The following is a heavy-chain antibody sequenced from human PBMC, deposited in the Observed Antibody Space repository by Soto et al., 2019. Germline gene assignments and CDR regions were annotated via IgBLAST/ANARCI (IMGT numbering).Heavy chain of an antibody. D-gene: IGHD3-9*01. Sequence: QLQLQESGSGLVKPSQTLSLTCAVSGGSISSGGYSWSWIRQPPGKGLEWIGYIYHSGSTYYNPSLKSRVTISVDRSKNQFSLKLSSVTAADTAVYYCARVVPFDDILTGYNYYFDYWGQGTLVTVSS. CDR1: GGSISSGGYS. J-gene: IGHJ4*02. CDR2: IYHSGST. CDR3: ARVVPFDDILTGYNYYFDY. V-gene: IGHV4-30-2*01.